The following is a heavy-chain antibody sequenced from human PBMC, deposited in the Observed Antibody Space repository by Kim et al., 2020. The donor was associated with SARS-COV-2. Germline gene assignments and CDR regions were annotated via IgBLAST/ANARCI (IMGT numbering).Heavy chain of an antibody. Sequence: SETLSLTCTVSGGSVSSSNYYWGWVRQPPGKGLEWIGNIYYSGSAYYSPSLKSRVTISIDTSKNQLSLNLSPVTAADTAVYYCARAEGIAVTGAAHYFDYGGQGPLITVSS. CDR2: IYYSGSA. J-gene: IGHJ4*02. D-gene: IGHD6-19*01. CDR1: GGSVSSSNYY. V-gene: IGHV4-39*07. CDR3: ARAEGIAVTGAAHYFDY.